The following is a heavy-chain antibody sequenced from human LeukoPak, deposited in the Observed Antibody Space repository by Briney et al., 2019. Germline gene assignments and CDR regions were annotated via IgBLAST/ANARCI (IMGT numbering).Heavy chain of an antibody. CDR1: GDSISSDNYY. CDR3: ARSSDCSRASCFTSYFDS. J-gene: IGHJ4*02. Sequence: SETLSPTCTVSGDSISSDNYYWGWIRQSPGKGLEWIGSIYYGGSPYYNPSLESQVTMSVDTSKSQFSLRLSSVTAADTAMYYCARSSDCSRASCFTSYFDSWGQGTLVTVSS. CDR2: IYYGGSP. D-gene: IGHD2-2*02. V-gene: IGHV4-39*07.